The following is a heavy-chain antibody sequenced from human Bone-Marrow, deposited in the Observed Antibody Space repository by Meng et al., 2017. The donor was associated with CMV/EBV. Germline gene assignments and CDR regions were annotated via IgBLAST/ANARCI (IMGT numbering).Heavy chain of an antibody. V-gene: IGHV1-46*01. Sequence: ASVKVSCKASGYTFTSYYMHWVRQAPGQGLEWMGIINPSGGSTNYAQKFQGRVTITRDTYISTAYMELSRLRSDDAAVYYCARGRLDYDFWSGYYSFDCWGQGTLVTVSS. D-gene: IGHD3-3*01. CDR3: ARGRLDYDFWSGYYSFDC. CDR1: GYTFTSYY. CDR2: INPSGGST. J-gene: IGHJ4*02.